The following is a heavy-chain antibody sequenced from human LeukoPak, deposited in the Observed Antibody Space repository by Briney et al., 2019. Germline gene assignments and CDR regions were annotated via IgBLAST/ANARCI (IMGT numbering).Heavy chain of an antibody. CDR1: GGSISSSSYY. CDR3: ARPNYYDSSGYFN. Sequence: SETLSLTCTVSGGSISSSSYYWGWIRQPPGKGLEWIGSIYYSGRTYYNPSLKSRITISVDTSKNQFSLKLTSVTAADTAVYYCARPNYYDSSGYFNWGQGTLVTVSS. D-gene: IGHD3-22*01. J-gene: IGHJ4*02. CDR2: IYYSGRT. V-gene: IGHV4-39*01.